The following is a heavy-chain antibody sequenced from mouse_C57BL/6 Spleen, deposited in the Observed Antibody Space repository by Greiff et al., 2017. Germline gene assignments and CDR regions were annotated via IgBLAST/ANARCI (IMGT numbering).Heavy chain of an antibody. Sequence: VKLMESGPGLVQPSQSLSITCTVSGFSLTSYGVHWVRQSPGKGLEWLGVIWRGGSTDYTAAFMSRLSITKDNSKSQVFFKMNSLQADDTAIYYCAKGATVVANWYFDVWGTGTTVTVSS. CDR3: AKGATVVANWYFDV. CDR1: GFSLTSYG. V-gene: IGHV2-5*01. D-gene: IGHD1-1*01. J-gene: IGHJ1*03. CDR2: IWRGGST.